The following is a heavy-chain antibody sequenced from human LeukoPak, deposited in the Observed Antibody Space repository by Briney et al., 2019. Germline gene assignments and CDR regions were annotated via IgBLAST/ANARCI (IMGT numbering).Heavy chain of an antibody. CDR2: ISSSRSYI. J-gene: IGHJ4*02. Sequence: PVKGLEWVAAISSSRSYIYYADSLKGRFTISRDNAKNSLYLQMNSLRAEDTAVYYCASDRGWGQGTLVTVSS. D-gene: IGHD3-16*01. V-gene: IGHV3-21*01. CDR3: ASDRG.